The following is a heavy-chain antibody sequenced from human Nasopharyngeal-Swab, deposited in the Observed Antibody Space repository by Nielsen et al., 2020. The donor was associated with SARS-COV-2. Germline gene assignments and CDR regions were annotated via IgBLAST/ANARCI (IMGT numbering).Heavy chain of an antibody. J-gene: IGHJ4*02. Sequence: SLKISCAASGFTFDDYAMHWVRQAPGKGLEWVSGISWNSGSIGYADSVKGRFTISRDNAKNSLYLQMNSQRAEDTALYYCAKDPGRDGYNYLPDYWGQGTLVTVSS. CDR1: GFTFDDYA. D-gene: IGHD5-24*01. V-gene: IGHV3-9*01. CDR2: ISWNSGSI. CDR3: AKDPGRDGYNYLPDY.